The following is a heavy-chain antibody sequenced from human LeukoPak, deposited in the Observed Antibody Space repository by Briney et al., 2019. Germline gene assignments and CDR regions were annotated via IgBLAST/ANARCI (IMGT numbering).Heavy chain of an antibody. D-gene: IGHD3-10*01. Sequence: QPGRSLRLSCAASGFTVSSNYMSWVRQAPGKGLEWVSVIYSGGSTYYADSVKGRFTISRDNSKNTVYLQMNSLRAEDTAVYYCAGRSYYGSGSYSPYWGQGTLVTVSS. CDR1: GFTVSSNY. J-gene: IGHJ4*02. V-gene: IGHV3-53*01. CDR2: IYSGGST. CDR3: AGRSYYGSGSYSPY.